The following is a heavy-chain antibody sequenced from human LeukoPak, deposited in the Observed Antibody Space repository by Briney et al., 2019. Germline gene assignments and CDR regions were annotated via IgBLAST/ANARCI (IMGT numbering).Heavy chain of an antibody. D-gene: IGHD2-2*01. Sequence: GASVKASCKASGYTFTGYYMHWVRQAPGQGLEWMGRINPNSGGTNYAQKFQGRVTMTRDTSTSTAYMELSRLRSDDTAVYYCARARCSSTSCYFNWFDPWGQGTLVTVSS. CDR2: INPNSGGT. CDR3: ARARCSSTSCYFNWFDP. V-gene: IGHV1-2*06. J-gene: IGHJ5*02. CDR1: GYTFTGYY.